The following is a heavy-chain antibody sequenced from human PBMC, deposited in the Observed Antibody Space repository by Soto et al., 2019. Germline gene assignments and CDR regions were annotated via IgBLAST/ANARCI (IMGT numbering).Heavy chain of an antibody. J-gene: IGHJ6*03. Sequence: GGSLRLSCAASGFTFSSYDMHWVRQATGKGLEWVSAIGTAGDTYYPGSVKGRFTISRENAKNSLYLQMNSLRAGDTAVYYCARGSYCEPSYYYYYYMDFWGKGTTVTVSS. CDR3: ARGSYCEPSYYYYYYMDF. D-gene: IGHD1-26*01. CDR2: IGTAGDT. CDR1: GFTFSSYD. V-gene: IGHV3-13*01.